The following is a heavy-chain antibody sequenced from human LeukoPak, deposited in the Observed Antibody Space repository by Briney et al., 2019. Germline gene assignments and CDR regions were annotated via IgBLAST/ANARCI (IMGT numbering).Heavy chain of an antibody. Sequence: SETLSLTCTVSGGSISSSSYYWGWIRQPPGKGLEWIGSIYYSGSTYYNPSLKSRVTISVDTSKNQFSLKLSSVTAADTAVYYCASGVRQGSRRPFDYWGQGTLVTVSS. J-gene: IGHJ4*02. CDR2: IYYSGST. CDR1: GGSISSSSYY. V-gene: IGHV4-39*01. CDR3: ASGVRQGSRRPFDY. D-gene: IGHD4-17*01.